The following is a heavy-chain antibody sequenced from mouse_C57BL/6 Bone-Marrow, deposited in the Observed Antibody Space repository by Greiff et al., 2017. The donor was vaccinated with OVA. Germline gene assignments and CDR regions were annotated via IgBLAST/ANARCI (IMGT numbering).Heavy chain of an antibody. CDR1: GYSITSYY. V-gene: IGHV3-8*01. CDR3: ARSGVRTTVVPWYFDV. Sequence: VQLQQSGPGLAKPSPTLSLSCSATGYSITSYYWNWIRKFPGNKLEYMGYISYSGSTYYNPSLKSRISITRDTSKNQYYLQLNSVTTEDTATYYCARSGVRTTVVPWYFDVWGTGTTVTVSS. CDR2: ISYSGST. J-gene: IGHJ1*03. D-gene: IGHD1-1*01.